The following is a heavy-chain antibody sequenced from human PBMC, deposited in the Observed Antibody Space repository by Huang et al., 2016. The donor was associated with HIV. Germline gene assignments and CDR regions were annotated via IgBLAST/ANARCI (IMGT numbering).Heavy chain of an antibody. Sequence: QVQLVESGGGVVQPGRSLRLSWAASGFTLSSYAMHWVRQAPGKGLEWVAVISYDGSNKYYADSVKGRFTISRDNSKNTLYLQMNSLRAEDTAVYYCARDAYYDYVWGSYRKYYYYYMDVWGKGTTVTVSS. V-gene: IGHV3-30-3*01. D-gene: IGHD3-16*02. CDR1: GFTLSSYA. CDR3: ARDAYYDYVWGSYRKYYYYYMDV. CDR2: ISYDGSNK. J-gene: IGHJ6*03.